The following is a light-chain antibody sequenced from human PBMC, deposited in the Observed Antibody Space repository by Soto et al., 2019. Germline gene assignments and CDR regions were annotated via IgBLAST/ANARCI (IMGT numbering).Light chain of an antibody. CDR1: QSVSSSY. V-gene: IGKV3-20*01. CDR2: GAS. CDR3: QQYGSSPLT. J-gene: IGKJ4*01. Sequence: EIVSTQPPGTLSMNTGERATLSCRASQSVSSSYLAWYQQKPGQAPRLLIYGASSRATGIPDRFSGSGSGTDFTLTISRLEPEDFAVYYCQQYGSSPLTFGGGTKVDIK.